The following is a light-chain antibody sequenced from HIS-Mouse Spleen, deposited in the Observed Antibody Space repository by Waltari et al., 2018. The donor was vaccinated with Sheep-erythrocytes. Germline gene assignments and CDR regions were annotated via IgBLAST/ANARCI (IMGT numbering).Light chain of an antibody. CDR1: QSVSSSY. V-gene: IGKV3-20*01. CDR3: QQYDNLLT. Sequence: EIVLTQSPGTLSLSPGERATLSCRASQSVSSSYLAWYQQKPGQAPRLLIYGASSRATGIPDRFSGSGSGTDFTLTISSLQPEDIATYYCQQYDNLLTFGGGTKVEIK. CDR2: GAS. J-gene: IGKJ4*01.